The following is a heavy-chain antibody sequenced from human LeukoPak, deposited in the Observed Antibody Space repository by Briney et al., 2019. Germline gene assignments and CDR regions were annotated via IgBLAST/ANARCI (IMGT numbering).Heavy chain of an antibody. Sequence: GGSLRLSCAASGFTFSSYSMNWDRQAPGKGLEWVSSISSSSSYIYYADSVKGRFTISRDNAKNSLYLQMNSLRAEDTAVYYCARGGVLGDTVWGQGTTVTVSS. CDR3: ARGGVLGDTV. D-gene: IGHD3-16*01. CDR1: GFTFSSYS. V-gene: IGHV3-21*01. CDR2: ISSSSSYI. J-gene: IGHJ6*02.